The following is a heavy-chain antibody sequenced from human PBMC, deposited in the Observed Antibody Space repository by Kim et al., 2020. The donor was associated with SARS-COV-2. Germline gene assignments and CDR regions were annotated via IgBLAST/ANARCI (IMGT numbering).Heavy chain of an antibody. V-gene: IGHV3-7*01. CDR2: K. J-gene: IGHJ4*02. CDR3: AREGEGGFDF. Sequence: KEEVDSVRGRFTCSRHNAKNVVYLPMNGLRAEDTAVYYCAREGEGGFDFWGQGTLVTVSS. D-gene: IGHD3-16*01.